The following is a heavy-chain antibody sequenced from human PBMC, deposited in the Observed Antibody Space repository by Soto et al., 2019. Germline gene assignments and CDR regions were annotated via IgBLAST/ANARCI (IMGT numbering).Heavy chain of an antibody. CDR2: IYSGGYT. V-gene: IGHV3-53*01. CDR1: GFTVSNNY. Sequence: EVQLVESGGGLIQPGGSLRLSCAVSGFTVSNNYMSWVRQAPGKGLEGVSVIYSGGYTAYGDSVKGRFTISRDNSKHTTYLQMKTLGPDDTAVFYWAPRPGGGGYWGQGTLVTVSS. J-gene: IGHJ4*02. D-gene: IGHD3-10*01. CDR3: APRPGGGGY.